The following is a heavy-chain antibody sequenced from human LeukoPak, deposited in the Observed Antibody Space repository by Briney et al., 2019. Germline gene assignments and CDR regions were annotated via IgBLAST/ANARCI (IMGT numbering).Heavy chain of an antibody. CDR1: GGSISSYY. J-gene: IGHJ4*02. D-gene: IGHD3-10*01. CDR2: IYYSGST. CDR3: ARQGVRGVPDY. V-gene: IGHV4-59*08. Sequence: TSETLSLTCTVSGGSISSYYWSWIRQPPGKGLEWIGYIYYSGSTNYNPSLKSRVTISVDTSKNQFSLKLSSVTAADTAVYYCARQGVRGVPDYWGQETLVTVSS.